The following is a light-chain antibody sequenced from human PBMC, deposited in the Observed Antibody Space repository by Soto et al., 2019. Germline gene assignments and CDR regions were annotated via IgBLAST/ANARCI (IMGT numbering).Light chain of an antibody. CDR3: MQALQSPFT. V-gene: IGKV2-28*01. Sequence: DIVMTQSPLSLPVTPGEPASISCRSSQSLLHSNGYKYLNWYLQKPGQSPLLLIYLTSTRASGVPVRFSGSVSGTSFTLKISKVEADDVGVYYCMQALQSPFTFGPGTKVYIK. CDR2: LTS. CDR1: QSLLHSNGYKY. J-gene: IGKJ3*01.